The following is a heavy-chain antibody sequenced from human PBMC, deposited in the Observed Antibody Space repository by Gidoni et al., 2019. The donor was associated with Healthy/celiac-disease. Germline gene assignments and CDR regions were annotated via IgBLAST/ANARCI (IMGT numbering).Heavy chain of an antibody. D-gene: IGHD6-19*01. CDR1: GGSISSSY. CDR2: IYYSGST. J-gene: IGHJ6*02. V-gene: IGHV4-59*01. Sequence: QVQLQESGPGLVKPSETLSLTCTVSGGSISSSYWRWIRQPPGKGLEWIGYIYYSGSTNYNPSLKSRVTISVDTSKNQFSLKLSSVTAADTAVYYCARSSGWSVYYYYYGMDVWGQGTTVTVSS. CDR3: ARSSGWSVYYYYYGMDV.